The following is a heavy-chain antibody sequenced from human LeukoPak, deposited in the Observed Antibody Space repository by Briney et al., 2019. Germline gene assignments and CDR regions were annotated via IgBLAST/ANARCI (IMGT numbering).Heavy chain of an antibody. CDR3: ARRWYDSSGYSRHFDY. J-gene: IGHJ4*02. CDR2: IYPCDSDT. Sequence: GESLKISCKGSGYSFSSYWIGWVRQMPGKGLEWMGSIYPCDSDTRYSPSFQGQVTISADKSTSTTYLQWSSLRASDTAIYYCARRWYDSSGYSRHFDYWGQGTLVTVPS. V-gene: IGHV5-51*01. CDR1: GYSFSSYW. D-gene: IGHD3-22*01.